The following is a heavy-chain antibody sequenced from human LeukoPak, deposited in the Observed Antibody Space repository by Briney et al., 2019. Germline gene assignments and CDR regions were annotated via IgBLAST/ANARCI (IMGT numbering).Heavy chain of an antibody. CDR1: GGSITDYY. J-gene: IGHJ4*02. V-gene: IGHV4-59*01. CDR3: ARGRLLDY. CDR2: IYYSGST. Sequence: SETLSLTCTVSGGSITDYYWSWIRQPPGKGLEWIAYIYYSGSTNYNPSLKSRVTISVDTSKNQFSLKLSSVTAADTAAYYCARGRLLDYWGQGTLVIVSS.